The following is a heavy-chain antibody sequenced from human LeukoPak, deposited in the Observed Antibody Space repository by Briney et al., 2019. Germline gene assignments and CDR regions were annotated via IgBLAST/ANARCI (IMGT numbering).Heavy chain of an antibody. J-gene: IGHJ4*02. CDR3: ARAFRSGPPGFDY. D-gene: IGHD2-15*01. V-gene: IGHV4-39*01. Sequence: SETLSLTCTVSGGSISSYYWGWIRQPPGKGLEWIGSIYYSGSTYYNPSLKSRVTISVDTSKNQFSLKLSSVTAADTAVYYCARAFRSGPPGFDYWGQGTLVTVSS. CDR1: GGSISSYY. CDR2: IYYSGST.